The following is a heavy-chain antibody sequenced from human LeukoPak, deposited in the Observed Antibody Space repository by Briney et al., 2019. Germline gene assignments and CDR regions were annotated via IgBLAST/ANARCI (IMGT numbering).Heavy chain of an antibody. CDR2: VSGGGFDT. J-gene: IGHJ4*02. Sequence: GGSLRLSCVASGFTLSNYVMSWVRQAPGKGLEWVSGVSGGGFDTYYTDSVKGRFTISRDNSKNMVYLQMNSLRAEDTALYYCAKDITANSYLFDYWGQGTLVTVSS. CDR1: GFTLSNYV. V-gene: IGHV3-23*01. D-gene: IGHD4-23*01. CDR3: AKDITANSYLFDY.